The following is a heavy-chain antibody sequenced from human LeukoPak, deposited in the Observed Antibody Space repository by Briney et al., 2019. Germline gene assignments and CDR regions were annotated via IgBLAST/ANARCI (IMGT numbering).Heavy chain of an antibody. CDR1: GGTFSSYA. CDR2: IIPILGIA. Sequence: ASVKVSCKASGGTFSSYAISWVRQAPGQGLEWMGRIIPILGIANYAQKFQGRVTITADKSTSTAYMELSSLRSEDTAVYYCARGDTTVVTPGYYFDYWGQGTLVTVSS. V-gene: IGHV1-69*04. J-gene: IGHJ4*02. CDR3: ARGDTTVVTPGYYFDY. D-gene: IGHD4-23*01.